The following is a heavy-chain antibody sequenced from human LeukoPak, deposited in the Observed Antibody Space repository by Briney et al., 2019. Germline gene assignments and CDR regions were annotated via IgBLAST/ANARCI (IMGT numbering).Heavy chain of an antibody. Sequence: GGSLRLSCAASGFTFSSYAMHWVRQAPGKGLEWVAVISYDGSNKYYADSVKGRFTISRDNSKNTLYLQMNSLRAEDTAVHYCARGHDIVVVPAAPDYWGQGTLATVSS. D-gene: IGHD2-2*01. CDR2: ISYDGSNK. CDR1: GFTFSSYA. V-gene: IGHV3-30-3*01. CDR3: ARGHDIVVVPAAPDY. J-gene: IGHJ4*02.